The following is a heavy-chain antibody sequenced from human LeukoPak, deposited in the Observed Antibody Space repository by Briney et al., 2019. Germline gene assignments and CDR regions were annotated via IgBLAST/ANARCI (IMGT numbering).Heavy chain of an antibody. CDR2: IYFSGST. CDR1: GGSISSNSYY. Sequence: SETLSLTCAVSGGSISSNSYYWGWIRQPPGKGLEWIGSIYFSGSTYYNPSLKSRVTISIDTSKSQFSLKLSSVTAADTAVYYCARGGYYGSGNDFRFDPWGQGTLATVSS. V-gene: IGHV4-39*07. D-gene: IGHD3-10*01. CDR3: ARGGYYGSGNDFRFDP. J-gene: IGHJ5*02.